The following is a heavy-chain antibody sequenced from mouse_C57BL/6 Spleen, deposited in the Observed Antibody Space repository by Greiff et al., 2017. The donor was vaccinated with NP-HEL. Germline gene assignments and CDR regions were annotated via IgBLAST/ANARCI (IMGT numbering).Heavy chain of an antibody. CDR3: ARFGGGGFYYGNYEGY. J-gene: IGHJ2*01. CDR2: IYPSDSET. V-gene: IGHV1-61*01. Sequence: QVQLQQPGAELVRPGSSVKLSCKASGYTFTSYWMDWVKQRPGQGLEWIGNIYPSDSETHSNQKFKDKATLTVDKSSSTAYMQLSSLTSEDSAVYYGARFGGGGFYYGNYEGYWGQGTTLTVSS. D-gene: IGHD2-1*01. CDR1: GYTFTSYW.